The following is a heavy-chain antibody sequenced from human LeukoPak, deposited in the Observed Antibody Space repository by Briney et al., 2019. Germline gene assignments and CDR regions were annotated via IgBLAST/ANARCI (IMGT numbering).Heavy chain of an antibody. J-gene: IGHJ4*02. CDR1: GYTFTSYY. CDR2: INPSGGST. Sequence: GASVTVSCTASGYTFTSYYMHWVRQAPGQGLEWMGIINPSGGSTSYAQKFQGRVTMTRDTSTSTVYMELSSLRSEDTAVYYCVTGVVIHRGSGDDYWGQGTLVTVSS. V-gene: IGHV1-46*01. CDR3: VTGVVIHRGSGDDY. D-gene: IGHD3-22*01.